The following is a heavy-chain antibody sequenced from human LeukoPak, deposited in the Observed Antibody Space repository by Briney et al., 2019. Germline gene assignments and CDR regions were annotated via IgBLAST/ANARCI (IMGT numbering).Heavy chain of an antibody. CDR2: IYYSGST. CDR3: AGSNTYSSGYYRFDY. D-gene: IGHD3-22*01. CDR1: GGSISSSSYY. J-gene: IGHJ4*02. V-gene: IGHV4-39*07. Sequence: SETLSLTCTVSGGSISSSSYYWGWIRQPPGKGLEWIGSIYYSGSTYYNPSLKSRVTISVDTSKNQFSLKLSSVTAADTAVYYCAGSNTYSSGYYRFDYWGQGTLVTVSS.